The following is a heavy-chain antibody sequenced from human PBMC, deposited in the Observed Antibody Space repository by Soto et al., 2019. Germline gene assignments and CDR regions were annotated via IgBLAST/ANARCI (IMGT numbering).Heavy chain of an antibody. D-gene: IGHD3-16*01. J-gene: IGHJ6*02. CDR2: ISYDGRNK. Sequence: QVQLVESGGGVVQPGRSLRLSCAASGFTFSNYAMHWVRQAAGKGLEWVAVISYDGRNKYYVDSVKGRFTISRDNSKNTLYHEMNSLRTEDTAVFYCAIVRTSISVVYYYDMGVWGQGTTVTVS. V-gene: IGHV3-30*04. CDR3: AIVRTSISVVYYYDMGV. CDR1: GFTFSNYA.